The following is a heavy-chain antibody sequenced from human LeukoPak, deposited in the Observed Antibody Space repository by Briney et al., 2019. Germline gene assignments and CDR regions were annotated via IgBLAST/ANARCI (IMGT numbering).Heavy chain of an antibody. Sequence: GSLRLSCAASGFTFSSYSMNWVRQAPGKGLEWVSSISSSSSYIYYADSVKGRFTISRDNAKNSLYLQMNSLRAEDTAVYYCARGGVGATTGGTFDIWGQGTMVTVSS. J-gene: IGHJ3*02. D-gene: IGHD1-26*01. V-gene: IGHV3-21*01. CDR2: ISSSSSYI. CDR1: GFTFSSYS. CDR3: ARGGVGATTGGTFDI.